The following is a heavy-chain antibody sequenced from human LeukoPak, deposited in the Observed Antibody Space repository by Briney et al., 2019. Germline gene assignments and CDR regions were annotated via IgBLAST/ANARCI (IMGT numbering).Heavy chain of an antibody. Sequence: SVKVSCKASGGTFSSYAISWVRQAPGQGLEWMGGIIPIFGTANYAQKFQGRVTITADESTSTAYMELSSLRSEDTAVYYCASSVVVPQRFDYWGQGTLVTVSS. V-gene: IGHV1-69*13. CDR2: IIPIFGTA. CDR1: GGTFSSYA. CDR3: ASSVVVPQRFDY. J-gene: IGHJ4*02. D-gene: IGHD2-2*01.